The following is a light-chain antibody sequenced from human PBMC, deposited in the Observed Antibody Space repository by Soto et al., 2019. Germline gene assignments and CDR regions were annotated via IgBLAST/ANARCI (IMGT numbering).Light chain of an antibody. V-gene: IGLV2-14*01. CDR1: SSDVGGYDS. J-gene: IGLJ2*01. Sequence: QSVLTQAASVSGSPGQSITISCTGTSSDVGGYDSVSWYQQHPGKAPKLMIYEVSNRPSGVSNRFSGSNSGNTASLTISGLQAYDEAHYYCRSFTSSSTLLFRGGTQLTLL. CDR3: RSFTSSSTLL. CDR2: EVS.